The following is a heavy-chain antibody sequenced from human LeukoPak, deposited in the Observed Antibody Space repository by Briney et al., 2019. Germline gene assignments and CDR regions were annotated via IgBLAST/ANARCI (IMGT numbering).Heavy chain of an antibody. D-gene: IGHD1-26*01. V-gene: IGHV3-23*01. CDR3: AKKAQYNGNYPLDY. CDR1: GFAFSNAW. CDR2: TSDRGDYT. J-gene: IGHJ4*02. Sequence: GGSLRLSCAASGFAFSNAWMSWVRQAPGKGLEWVSGTSDRGDYTYYADSVKGRFTISRDNSKNTLYLQMNSLRAEDTALYFCAKKAQYNGNYPLDYWGQGTLVTVSS.